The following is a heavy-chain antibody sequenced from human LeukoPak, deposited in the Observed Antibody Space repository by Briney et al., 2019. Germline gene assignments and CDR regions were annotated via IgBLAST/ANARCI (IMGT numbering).Heavy chain of an antibody. CDR1: GFTFSSYL. CDR2: IKQDGSGK. Sequence: GGSLRLSCAASGFTFSSYLMSWVRQAPGKGLEWVAMIKQDGSGKYYVDSVKGRFTISRDNAENSLYLQMNSLRVEDTAVYYCARSDFWSGYHRGYFDYWGQGTLVTVSS. J-gene: IGHJ4*02. CDR3: ARSDFWSGYHRGYFDY. D-gene: IGHD3-3*01. V-gene: IGHV3-7*05.